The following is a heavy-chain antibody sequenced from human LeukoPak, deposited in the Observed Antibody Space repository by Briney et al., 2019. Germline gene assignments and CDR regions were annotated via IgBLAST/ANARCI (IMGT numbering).Heavy chain of an antibody. D-gene: IGHD1-26*01. CDR1: GFTFSSYS. CDR3: AREEWGATRYFQH. Sequence: GGSLRLSCAASGFTFSSYSMNWVRQASGKGLEWVSSISSSSSYIYYADSVKGRFTISRDNAKNSLYLQMNSLRAEDTAVYYCAREEWGATRYFQHWGQGTLVTVSS. V-gene: IGHV3-21*01. J-gene: IGHJ1*01. CDR2: ISSSSSYI.